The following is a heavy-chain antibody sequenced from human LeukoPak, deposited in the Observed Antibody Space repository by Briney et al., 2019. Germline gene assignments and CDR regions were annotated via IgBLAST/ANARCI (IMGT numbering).Heavy chain of an antibody. CDR3: ARDSGSGSWYDY. J-gene: IGHJ4*02. D-gene: IGHD6-13*01. CDR2: IYHSGST. Sequence: PSETLSLTCTVSGDSLSSYYWSWLRQSPGKGLEWIGYIYHSGSTNYNPSLTSRDTISIDTSKNQFSLKLSSVTAADTAVYYGARDSGSGSWYDYWGQGTLVTVSS. V-gene: IGHV4-59*01. CDR1: GDSLSSYY.